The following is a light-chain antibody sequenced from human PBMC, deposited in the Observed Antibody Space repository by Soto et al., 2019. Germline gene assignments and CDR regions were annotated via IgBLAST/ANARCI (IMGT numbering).Light chain of an antibody. CDR3: SSERSSSTRV. CDR1: SSDVGGYNY. V-gene: IGLV2-14*03. CDR2: DVN. J-gene: IGLJ3*02. Sequence: QSALTQPASVSGSPGQSITISCTGTSSDVGGYNYVSWYQQHPGKAPKLIIYDVNNRPSGVSNRFTGSTSSNSGSLTIAGRKADDEADYYCSSERSSSTRVFGGRTKLTVL.